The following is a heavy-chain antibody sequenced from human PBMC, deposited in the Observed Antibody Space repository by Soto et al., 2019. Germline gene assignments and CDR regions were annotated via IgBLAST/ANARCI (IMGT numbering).Heavy chain of an antibody. J-gene: IGHJ4*02. CDR3: ARDDHTYGVY. CDR2: IGPYGNSI. CDR1: VFSFRDYF. Sequence: SLKISCAASVFSFRDYFMSWLRQAPGKGLEWVSYIGPYGNSIYYADSVKGRFTISRDDATKSLHLHMNSLRTDDTAVYYCARDDHTYGVYWGQGTPVTVSS. V-gene: IGHV3-11*01. D-gene: IGHD2-21*01.